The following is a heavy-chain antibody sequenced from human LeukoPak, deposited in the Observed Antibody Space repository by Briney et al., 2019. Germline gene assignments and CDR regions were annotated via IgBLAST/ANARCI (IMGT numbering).Heavy chain of an antibody. CDR3: ARDGSGSYYGNFDY. V-gene: IGHV1-2*04. D-gene: IGHD1-26*01. CDR2: INPNSGGT. Sequence: ASVKVSCKASGYTFTGYYMHWVQQASGQGLEWMGWINPNSGGTNYAQKFQGWVTMTRDTSISTAYMELSRLRSDDTAVYYCARDGSGSYYGNFDYWGQGTLVTVSS. CDR1: GYTFTGYY. J-gene: IGHJ4*02.